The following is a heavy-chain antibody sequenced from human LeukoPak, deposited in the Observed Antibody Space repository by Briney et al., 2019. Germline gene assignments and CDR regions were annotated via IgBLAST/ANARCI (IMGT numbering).Heavy chain of an antibody. CDR2: IYPSDSDT. CDR1: GYSFSNYW. Sequence: GESLKISCKASGYSFSNYWVGWVRQMPGKGLEWMGIIYPSDSDTRYSPSFQGQVTISADKSISTAYLQWSSLKASDTAMYYCARPNGDYGHFDYWGQGTLVTVSS. J-gene: IGHJ4*02. D-gene: IGHD4-17*01. V-gene: IGHV5-51*01. CDR3: ARPNGDYGHFDY.